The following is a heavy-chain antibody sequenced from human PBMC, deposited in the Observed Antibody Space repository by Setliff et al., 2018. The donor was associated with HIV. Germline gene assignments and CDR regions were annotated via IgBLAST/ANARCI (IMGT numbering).Heavy chain of an antibody. CDR2: IFKTGHT. CDR3: AGSPAAEGY. CDR1: GGSISSSHTY. V-gene: IGHV4-39*01. J-gene: IGHJ4*02. D-gene: IGHD6-13*01. Sequence: SETLSLTCTVSGGSISSSHTYWGWIRQPPGKGLEWIGSIFKTGHTYYNPSLKSRVTISVDTSKNQFSLRLTSVTAADTAVYYCAGSPAAEGYWGQGTLVTVSS.